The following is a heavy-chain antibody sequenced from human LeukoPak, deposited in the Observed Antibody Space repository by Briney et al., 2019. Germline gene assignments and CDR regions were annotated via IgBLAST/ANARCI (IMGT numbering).Heavy chain of an antibody. CDR2: ISAYNGNT. CDR3: ARPYTYYYDSSGYYYVSYAFDI. Sequence: ASVKVSCKASGYTFTSYGISWVRQAPGQGLEWMGWISAYNGNTNYAQKLQGRVTMTTDTSTSAAYMELRSLGSDDTAVYYCARPYTYYYDSSGYYYVSYAFDIWGQGTMVTVSS. J-gene: IGHJ3*02. D-gene: IGHD3-22*01. CDR1: GYTFTSYG. V-gene: IGHV1-18*01.